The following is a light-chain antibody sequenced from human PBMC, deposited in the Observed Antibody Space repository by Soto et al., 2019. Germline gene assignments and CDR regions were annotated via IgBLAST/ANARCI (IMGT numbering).Light chain of an antibody. J-gene: IGLJ1*01. Sequence: QSVLTQPASVSGSPGLSITISCTGTSSDVGNYNLVSWYQQHPGKAPKLMIYEVSKRPSGVSNRFSGSKSGNTASLTISGLQAEDEADYYGCSYAGDSTPYVFGTGTKVNVL. CDR1: SSDVGNYNL. CDR3: CSYAGDSTPYV. V-gene: IGLV2-23*02. CDR2: EVS.